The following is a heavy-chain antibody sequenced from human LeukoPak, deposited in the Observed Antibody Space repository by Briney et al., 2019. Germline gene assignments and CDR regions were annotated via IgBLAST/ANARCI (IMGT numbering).Heavy chain of an antibody. CDR2: LFPDDSDT. D-gene: IGHD5-24*01. CDR1: EYNFGHDW. CDR3: ARQESEMTTRANRYFDL. J-gene: IGHJ4*02. Sequence: GESLKISCKCSEYNFGHDWIGWVRPMPGKGLEWMGILFPDDSDTIYSPSFQGQVTISADKSISTAYLQWSNLKASDSAIYYCARQESEMTTRANRYFDLWGQGTLITLSS. V-gene: IGHV5-51*01.